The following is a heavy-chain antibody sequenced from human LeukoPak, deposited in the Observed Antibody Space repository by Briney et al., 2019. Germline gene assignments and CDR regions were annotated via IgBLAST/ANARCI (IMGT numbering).Heavy chain of an antibody. Sequence: TGGSLRLSCAASGFTFSSYAMSWVRQAPGKGLEWVSYISSSSRTIYYADSVKGRFTISRDNAKNSLYLQMNSLRDEDTAVYYCAREGRPAVGTDWFDPWGQGTLVTVSS. CDR1: GFTFSSYA. CDR2: ISSSSRTI. CDR3: AREGRPAVGTDWFDP. J-gene: IGHJ5*02. D-gene: IGHD6-13*01. V-gene: IGHV3-48*02.